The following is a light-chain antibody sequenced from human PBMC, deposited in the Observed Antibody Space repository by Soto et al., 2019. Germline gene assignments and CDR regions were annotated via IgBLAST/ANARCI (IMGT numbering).Light chain of an antibody. Sequence: EIAMTQSPATLSVSPGERATLSCRASQSVSSKLAWYQQKPGQAPRLLIYDASTRATGIPARFSGSGSGTEFTLTISSLQSEDFAVYYCQQFYNWPRTFGQGTKLDIK. CDR2: DAS. V-gene: IGKV3-15*01. CDR3: QQFYNWPRT. CDR1: QSVSSK. J-gene: IGKJ1*01.